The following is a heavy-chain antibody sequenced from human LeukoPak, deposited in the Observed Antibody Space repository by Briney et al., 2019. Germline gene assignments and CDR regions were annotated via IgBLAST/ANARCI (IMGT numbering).Heavy chain of an antibody. CDR1: GFTFSNYA. V-gene: IGHV3-69-1*01. D-gene: IGHD3-22*01. J-gene: IGHJ3*02. CDR3: ARGVVIDI. Sequence: GGSLRLSCAASGFTFSNYAMNWVRQAPGKGLECVSSITSSNNIYYADSVKGRFTISRDNAQNSLYLQMNSLRAEDTAVYYCARGVVIDIWGQGTMVTVSS. CDR2: ITSSNNI.